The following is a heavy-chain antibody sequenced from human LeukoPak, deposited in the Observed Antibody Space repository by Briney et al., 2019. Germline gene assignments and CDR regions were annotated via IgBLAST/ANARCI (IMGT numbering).Heavy chain of an antibody. CDR2: IYTGGTT. CDR1: GVSISDYY. D-gene: IGHD2-2*01. J-gene: IGHJ4*02. Sequence: WETLSLTCTVSGVSISDYYWTWVRQSPGKGPEWIGYIYTGGTTNYNPSLKSRVTISVDTSKSQFSLRLTSVTAADTAVYYCANKYCTRTSCYYDYWGQGTLVTVSS. V-gene: IGHV4-4*09. CDR3: ANKYCTRTSCYYDY.